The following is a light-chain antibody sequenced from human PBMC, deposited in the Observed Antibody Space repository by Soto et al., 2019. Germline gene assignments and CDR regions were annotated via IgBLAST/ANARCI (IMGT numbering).Light chain of an antibody. J-gene: IGKJ5*01. Sequence: EIVMTQSPATLSVSPGERATLSCRASQSVSSNLAWYQQKPGQAPRLLIYGASTRATGIPARFSGSGSGTEFTLTISSLQSKDFAVYYCQQYNNWPPLTFGQGTRLEIK. CDR2: GAS. V-gene: IGKV3-15*01. CDR3: QQYNNWPPLT. CDR1: QSVSSN.